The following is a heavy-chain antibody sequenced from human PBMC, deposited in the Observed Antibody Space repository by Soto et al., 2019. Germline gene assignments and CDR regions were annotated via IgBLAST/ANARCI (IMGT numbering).Heavy chain of an antibody. CDR2: FYYTGST. CDR3: ATVRAHSFDY. V-gene: IGHV4-30-4*01. CDR1: GGSISSDYYN. Sequence: HVQLQESGPGLVKPSQTLSLTCTVSGGSISSDYYNWSWIRQPPGKGLEWLAFFYYTGSTYYNPSLKSLLTISIDTSNNQFSLSLRSVTAADTAVYYCATVRAHSFDYWGQGTLVTVSS. J-gene: IGHJ4*02.